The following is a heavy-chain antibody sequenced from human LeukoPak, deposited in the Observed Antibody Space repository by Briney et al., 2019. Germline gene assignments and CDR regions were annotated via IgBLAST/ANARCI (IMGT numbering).Heavy chain of an antibody. CDR3: ARGTGDSWELLWNY. V-gene: IGHV3-7*01. D-gene: IGHD1-26*01. Sequence: GGSLRLSCAASGFTFSSYWMSWVRQAPGKGLEWVASIKQDGSEKYYVDSVKGRFTISRDNAKNSLYLQMNSLRAEDTAVYYCARGTGDSWELLWNYWGQGTLVTVSS. CDR2: IKQDGSEK. CDR1: GFTFSSYW. J-gene: IGHJ4*02.